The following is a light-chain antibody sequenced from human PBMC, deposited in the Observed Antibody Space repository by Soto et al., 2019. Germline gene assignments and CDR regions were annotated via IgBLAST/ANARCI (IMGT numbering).Light chain of an antibody. CDR2: DVS. Sequence: LTQPASVSGSPGQSITISCTGTSSDVGGYNYVSWYQQHPGKAPKLMIYDVSNRPSGVSNRFSGSKSGNTASLTFSGLQAEDEADYYCSSYTSSRNYVFGTGTKVTVL. V-gene: IGLV2-14*01. CDR1: SSDVGGYNY. CDR3: SSYTSSRNYV. J-gene: IGLJ1*01.